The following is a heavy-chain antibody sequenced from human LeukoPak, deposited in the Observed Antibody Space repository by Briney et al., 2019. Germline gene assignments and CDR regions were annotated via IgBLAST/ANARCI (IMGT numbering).Heavy chain of an antibody. CDR2: ISYDGSNK. D-gene: IGHD6-13*01. CDR3: AKDLVPIAYSSSWYPFDY. J-gene: IGHJ4*02. CDR1: GFTFSSYG. V-gene: IGHV3-30*18. Sequence: PGGSLRLSCAASGFTFSSYGMHWVRQAPGKGLEWVAVISYDGSNKYYADSVKGRFTISRDNSKNTLYLQMNSLRAEDTAVYYCAKDLVPIAYSSSWYPFDYWGQGTLVTVSS.